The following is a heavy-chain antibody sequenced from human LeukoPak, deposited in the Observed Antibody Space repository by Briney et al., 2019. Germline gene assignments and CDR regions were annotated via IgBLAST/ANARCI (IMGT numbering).Heavy chain of an antibody. V-gene: IGHV3-23*01. D-gene: IGHD2-2*01. J-gene: IGHJ5*02. Sequence: GGSLRLSCAASGFTFSNYAMSWVRQAPGKGLEWVSAISGSGGSTYYADSVKGRFTISRDNSKNTLFLQMNSLRAEDTAVYYCAKHCSGSICYGFDNWFDPWGQGTLVTVSS. CDR1: GFTFSNYA. CDR2: ISGSGGST. CDR3: AKHCSGSICYGFDNWFDP.